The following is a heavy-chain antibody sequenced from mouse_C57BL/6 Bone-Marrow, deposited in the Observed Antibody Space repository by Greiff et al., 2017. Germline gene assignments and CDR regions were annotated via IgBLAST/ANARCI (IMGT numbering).Heavy chain of an antibody. D-gene: IGHD2-4*01. V-gene: IGHV1-81*01. J-gene: IGHJ1*03. CDR1: GYTFTSYG. CDR3: ARLRLRRSWYFDV. Sequence: VQGVESGAELARPGASVKLSCKASGYTFTSYGISWVKQRTGQGLEWIGEIYPRSGNTYYTEKFKGKATLAADKSASTAYMELRSLTSDDSAVYFCARLRLRRSWYFDVWGTGTTVTVSS. CDR2: IYPRSGNT.